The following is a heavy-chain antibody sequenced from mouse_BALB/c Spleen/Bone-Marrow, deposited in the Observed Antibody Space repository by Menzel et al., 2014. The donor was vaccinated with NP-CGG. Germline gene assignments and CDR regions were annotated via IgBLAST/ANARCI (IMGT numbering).Heavy chain of an antibody. CDR2: IAPGSGST. D-gene: IGHD2-1*01. CDR3: ARGIYYGNYVYAMDY. V-gene: IGHV1S41*01. CDR1: GCTFTNYW. Sequence: DLVKPGASVKLSCKASGCTFTNYWINWIKQRPGQGLEWIGRIAPGSGSTYYNEMFKGEATLTVDTSSSTAYIQLSSLSSEDSAVYFCARGIYYGNYVYAMDYWGQGTSVTVSS. J-gene: IGHJ4*01.